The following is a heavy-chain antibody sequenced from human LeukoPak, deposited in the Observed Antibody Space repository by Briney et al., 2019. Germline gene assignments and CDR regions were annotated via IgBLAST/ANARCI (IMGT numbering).Heavy chain of an antibody. CDR2: INHSGST. V-gene: IGHV4-34*01. J-gene: IGHJ5*02. CDR1: GGSFSGYY. CDR3: ARGVVRYCSSTSCLYNWFDP. Sequence: PSETLSLTCAVYGGSFSGYYWSWILQPPGKGLGWIGEINHSGSTNYNPSLKSRVTISVDTSKNQFSLKLSSVTAADTAVYYCARGVVRYCSSTSCLYNWFDPWGQGTLVTVSS. D-gene: IGHD2-2*01.